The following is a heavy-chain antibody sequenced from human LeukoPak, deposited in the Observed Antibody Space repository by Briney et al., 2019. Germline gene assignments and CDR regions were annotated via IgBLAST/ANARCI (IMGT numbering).Heavy chain of an antibody. V-gene: IGHV3-23*01. D-gene: IGHD3-9*01. Sequence: PGGSLRLSCAASGFTFSSYGMSWVRQAPGKGLEWVSAISGSGGSTYYADSVKGRFTISRDNSKNTLYLQMNSLRAEDTAVYYCARTYYDILTALPLIDYWGQGTLVTVSS. CDR1: GFTFSSYG. CDR3: ARTYYDILTALPLIDY. CDR2: ISGSGGST. J-gene: IGHJ4*02.